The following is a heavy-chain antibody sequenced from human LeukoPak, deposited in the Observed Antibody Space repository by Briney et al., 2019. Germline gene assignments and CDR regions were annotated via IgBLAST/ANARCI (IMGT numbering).Heavy chain of an antibody. V-gene: IGHV3-23*01. Sequence: GGSLRLSCAASGFTFSSYAMSWVRQAPGKGLEWVSAISGSGGGTYYADSVKGRFTISRDNSKNTLYLQMNSLRAEDTAVYYCAKDLNQIVVVVYFDYWGQGTLVTVSS. CDR2: ISGSGGGT. CDR1: GFTFSSYA. J-gene: IGHJ4*02. CDR3: AKDLNQIVVVVYFDY. D-gene: IGHD3-22*01.